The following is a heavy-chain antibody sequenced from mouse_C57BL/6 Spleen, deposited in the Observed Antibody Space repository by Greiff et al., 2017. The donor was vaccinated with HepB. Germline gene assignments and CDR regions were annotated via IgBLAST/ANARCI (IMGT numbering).Heavy chain of an antibody. CDR3: ARKHYYYGSSYAMDY. D-gene: IGHD1-1*01. CDR2: INPYNGGT. CDR1: GYTFTDYY. V-gene: IGHV1-19*01. Sequence: VQLKESGPVLVKPGASVKMSCKASGYTFTDYYMNWVKQSHGKSLEWIGVINPYNGGTSYNQKFKGKATLTVDKSSSTAYMELNSLTSEDSAVYYCARKHYYYGSSYAMDYWGQGTSVTVSS. J-gene: IGHJ4*01.